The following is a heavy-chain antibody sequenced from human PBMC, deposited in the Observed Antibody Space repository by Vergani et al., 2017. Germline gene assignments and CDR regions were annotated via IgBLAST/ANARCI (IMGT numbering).Heavy chain of an antibody. V-gene: IGHV4-31*03. D-gene: IGHD3-22*01. Sequence: QVQLQESGPGLVKPSQPLSLTCPVSGGSISSGGYYWSWIRQHPGKGLEWIGYIYYSGSTYYNPSLKSRVTISVDTSKNQFSLKLSSVTAADTAVYYCARDLSYYEEQARNDAFDIWGQGTMVTVSS. J-gene: IGHJ3*02. CDR2: IYYSGST. CDR1: GGSISSGGYY. CDR3: ARDLSYYEEQARNDAFDI.